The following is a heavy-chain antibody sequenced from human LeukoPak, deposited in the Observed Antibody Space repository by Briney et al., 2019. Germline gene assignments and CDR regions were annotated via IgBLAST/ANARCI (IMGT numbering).Heavy chain of an antibody. CDR3: ARDCGGACFDDFDI. Sequence: VGSLRLSCAAPGFTFSSYTMNWVRQAPGKGLECLSYISSSGSTIYYADSVKGRFTVSRDDAKNSLYLQMNSLRVEDTAVYYCARDCGGACFDDFDIWGRGTMVTVSS. J-gene: IGHJ3*02. D-gene: IGHD2-21*02. CDR2: ISSSGSTI. CDR1: GFTFSSYT. V-gene: IGHV3-48*03.